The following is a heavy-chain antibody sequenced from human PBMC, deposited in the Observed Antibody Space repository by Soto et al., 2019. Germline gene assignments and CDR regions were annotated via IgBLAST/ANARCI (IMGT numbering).Heavy chain of an antibody. J-gene: IGHJ5*02. CDR2: LKQDASEK. Sequence: QLVESGGGLVQPGGSLRLSCAASGFPIGNFWMSWLPQAQDKGLEWVARLKQDASEKYYLGSVDGRFAISRDNAANSVYLQMKSLRGEDTAVYYCAGLGVPPYGSCSWCDPWGQGALVTVSS. V-gene: IGHV3-7*01. CDR1: GFPIGNFW. D-gene: IGHD3-10*01. CDR3: AGLGVPPYGSCSWCDP.